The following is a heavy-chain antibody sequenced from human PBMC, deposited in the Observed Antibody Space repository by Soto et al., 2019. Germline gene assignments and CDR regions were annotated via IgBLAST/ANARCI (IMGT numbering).Heavy chain of an antibody. Sequence: QVQLVQSGAEVKKPGASVKVSCKASGYTFTGHYIHWVRLAPGQGPEWMGEIGPASGDTRYAQKFQGRVTMTRDTSITTVYMELNNLSPDDTAVYYCGTGRSGQLVVFYWGQGTPVTVSS. CDR1: GYTFTGHY. CDR3: GTGRSGQLVVFY. J-gene: IGHJ4*02. D-gene: IGHD3-10*01. V-gene: IGHV1-2*02. CDR2: IGPASGDT.